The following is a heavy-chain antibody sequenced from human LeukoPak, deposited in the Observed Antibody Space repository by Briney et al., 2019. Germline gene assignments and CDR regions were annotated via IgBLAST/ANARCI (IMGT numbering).Heavy chain of an antibody. Sequence: GGSLRPSCAASGFPFSSYAMSWVRQAPGKGLGWVSAISGSGDSTYYTDSVKGRFTISRDNSKNTLYLLMNSLRAEDTAVYYCAKDHGRARSTWYYWGQGTLVTVSS. CDR3: AKDHGRARSTWYY. CDR2: ISGSGDST. V-gene: IGHV3-23*01. D-gene: IGHD6-13*01. CDR1: GFPFSSYA. J-gene: IGHJ4*02.